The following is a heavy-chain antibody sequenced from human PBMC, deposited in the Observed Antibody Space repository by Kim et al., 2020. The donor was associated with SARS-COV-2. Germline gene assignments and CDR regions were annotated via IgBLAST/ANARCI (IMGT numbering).Heavy chain of an antibody. J-gene: IGHJ6*02. CDR3: ARVNTMVRGSKIRYYYGMDV. CDR2: INWNGGST. CDR1: GFTFDDYG. V-gene: IGHV3-20*01. Sequence: GGSLRLSCAASGFTFDDYGMSWVRQAPGKGLEWVSGINWNGGSTGYADSVKGRFTISRDNAKNSLYLQMNSLRAEDTALYHCARVNTMVRGSKIRYYYGMDVWGQGTTVTVSS. D-gene: IGHD3-10*01.